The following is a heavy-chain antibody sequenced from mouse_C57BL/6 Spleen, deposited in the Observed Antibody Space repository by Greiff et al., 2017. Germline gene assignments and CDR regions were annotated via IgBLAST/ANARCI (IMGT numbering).Heavy chain of an antibody. D-gene: IGHD1-1*01. CDR3: ARPPITAVVATDAMDY. J-gene: IGHJ4*01. V-gene: IGHV5-6*01. CDR2: ISSGGSYT. Sequence: EVQRVESGGDLVKPGGSLKLSCAASGFTFSSYGMSWVRQTPDKRLEWVATISSGGSYTYYPDSVKGRFTISRDNAKNTLYPQMSSLKSEDTATYYCARPPITAVVATDAMDYWGQGTSVTVSS. CDR1: GFTFSSYG.